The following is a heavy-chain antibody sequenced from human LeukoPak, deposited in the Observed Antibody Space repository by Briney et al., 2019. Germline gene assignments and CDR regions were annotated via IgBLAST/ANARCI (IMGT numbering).Heavy chain of an antibody. J-gene: IGHJ4*02. CDR2: FYSGGST. Sequence: SETLSLTCTVSGGSISSYYWSWIRQPAGKGLEWIGRFYSGGSTDYNPSLKSRVTMSVDTSKNQFSLKLSSVTAADTAVYYCARSTTVVTPFDYWGQGTLVTVSS. CDR3: ARSTTVVTPFDY. V-gene: IGHV4-4*07. D-gene: IGHD4-23*01. CDR1: GGSISSYY.